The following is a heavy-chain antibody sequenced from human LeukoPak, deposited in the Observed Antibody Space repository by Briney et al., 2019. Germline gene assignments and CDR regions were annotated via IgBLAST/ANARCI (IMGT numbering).Heavy chain of an antibody. Sequence: SETLSLTCAVYGGSFSGYYWSWIRQPPGKGQEWIGYIYYSGSTNYNPSLKSRVTISVDTSKNQFSLKLSSVTAADTAVYYCARDRFGELSFDYWGQGTLVTVSS. CDR2: IYYSGST. D-gene: IGHD3-10*01. V-gene: IGHV4-59*01. CDR1: GGSFSGYY. J-gene: IGHJ4*02. CDR3: ARDRFGELSFDY.